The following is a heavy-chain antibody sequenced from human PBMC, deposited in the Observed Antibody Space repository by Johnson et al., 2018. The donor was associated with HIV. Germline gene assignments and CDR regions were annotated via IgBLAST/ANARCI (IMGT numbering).Heavy chain of an antibody. CDR2: ISSSVSTI. J-gene: IGHJ3*02. CDR1: GFTFSAYY. D-gene: IGHD6-6*01. V-gene: IGHV3-11*04. CDR3: ATLKGPRLHIAARRPDAFDI. Sequence: QVQLVESGGGLVKPGGSLRLPCAASGFTFSAYYMSWIRQAPGKGLEWVSYISSSVSTIYYADSVKGRFTIPGANAKNSLYLQMNSLRAEATAVYYCATLKGPRLHIAARRPDAFDIWGQGTMVTVSS.